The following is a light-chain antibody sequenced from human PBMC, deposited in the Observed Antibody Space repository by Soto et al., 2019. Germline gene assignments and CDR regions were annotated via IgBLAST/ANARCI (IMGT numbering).Light chain of an antibody. CDR2: GAS. CDR3: QQYGSSPCT. J-gene: IGKJ2*02. CDR1: QSVSSSY. V-gene: IGKV3-20*01. Sequence: EIVLTQSPGTLSLSPGERATLSCRASQSVSSSYLAWYQQKPGQAPRLLIYGASSRATGIPDRFSGSGSGTDFTLTISSLEPEDFAVYYCQQYGSSPCTFGQGTKLQI.